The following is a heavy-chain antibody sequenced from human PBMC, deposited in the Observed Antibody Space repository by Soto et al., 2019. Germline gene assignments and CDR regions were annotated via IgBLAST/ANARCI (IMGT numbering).Heavy chain of an antibody. CDR3: AKDLGYYDILTGTSERAFDI. V-gene: IGHV3-23*01. CDR1: GFTFSSYA. D-gene: IGHD3-9*01. J-gene: IGHJ3*02. Sequence: EVQLLESGGGLVQPGGSLRLSCAASGFTFSSYAMSWVRQAPGKGLEWVAAISGSGGSTYYADSVKGRFTISRDNSKNTLYLQMNRLRAEDTAVYYCAKDLGYYDILTGTSERAFDIWGPGTMVTFSS. CDR2: ISGSGGST.